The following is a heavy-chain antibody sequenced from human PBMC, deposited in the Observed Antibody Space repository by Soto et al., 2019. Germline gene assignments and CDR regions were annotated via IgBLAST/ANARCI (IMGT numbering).Heavy chain of an antibody. Sequence: SETLSLTCTVSGGSISSGGYYWSWIRQHPGKGLEWIGYIYYSGSTYYNPSLKSRVTISVDTSKNQFSLKLSSVTAADTAVYYCARDGRGVIIKWGQGTLVTVSS. CDR2: IYYSGST. CDR3: ARDGRGVIIK. D-gene: IGHD3-10*01. V-gene: IGHV4-31*03. CDR1: GGSISSGGYY. J-gene: IGHJ4*02.